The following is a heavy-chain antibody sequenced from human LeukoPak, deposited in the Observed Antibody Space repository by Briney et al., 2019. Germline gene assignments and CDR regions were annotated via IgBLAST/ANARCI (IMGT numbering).Heavy chain of an antibody. CDR2: ISWNSGSI. J-gene: IGHJ6*02. D-gene: IGHD2-2*01. V-gene: IGHV3-9*01. CDR1: GFTFDDYA. CDR3: AKDIGHCSSTSCYYYYYGMDV. Sequence: GGSLRLSCAASGFTFDDYAMHWVRQAPGKGLEWVSGISWNSGSIGYADSVKGRFTISRDNAKNSLYLQMNSLRAEDTALYYCAKDIGHCSSTSCYYYYYGMDVWGQGTTVTVSS.